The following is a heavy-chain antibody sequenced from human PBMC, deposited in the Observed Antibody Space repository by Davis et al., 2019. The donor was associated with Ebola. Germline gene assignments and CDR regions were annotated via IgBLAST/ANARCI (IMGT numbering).Heavy chain of an antibody. CDR3: ARLRYSYASNWFDP. J-gene: IGHJ5*02. V-gene: IGHV4-59*08. CDR1: GVPISNYY. CDR2: SKDSGNT. D-gene: IGHD5-18*01. Sequence: MPSETLSLTCTVSGVPISNYYWSWIRQPPGKGLEWIGYSKDSGNTNYNPSLRSRVTISIDTSKNNFSLRLSSVTAADTAVYFCARLRYSYASNWFDPWGQGALVTVSS.